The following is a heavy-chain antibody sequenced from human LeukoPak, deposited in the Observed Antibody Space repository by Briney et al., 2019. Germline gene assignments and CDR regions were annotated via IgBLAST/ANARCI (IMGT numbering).Heavy chain of an antibody. CDR1: GYSFSSYD. CDR2: MNPNSGNT. J-gene: IGHJ4*02. Sequence: ASVTVSCKASGYSFSSYDINWVRQATGQGLEWMGWMNPNSGNTGYAQKFQGRVTMTRNTSIITAYMELSGLISEDTAVYFCTTAGERPIRYFDYWGQGTLVTVSS. V-gene: IGHV1-8*01. CDR3: TTAGERPIRYFDY. D-gene: IGHD3-9*01.